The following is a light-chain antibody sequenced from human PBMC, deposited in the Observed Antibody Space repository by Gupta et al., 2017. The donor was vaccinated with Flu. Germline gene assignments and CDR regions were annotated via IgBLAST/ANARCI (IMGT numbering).Light chain of an antibody. Sequence: SYELTQPPSVSVSPGQTARSTCSGDALPNQYTYLYQQKPGQAPILVIYKDNERPSGIPERFSGSSSGTTVTLTISGVQAEDEADYYCQSADSSAIWVFGGGIKLTVL. J-gene: IGLJ3*02. V-gene: IGLV3-25*02. CDR1: ALPNQY. CDR3: QSADSSAIWV. CDR2: KDN.